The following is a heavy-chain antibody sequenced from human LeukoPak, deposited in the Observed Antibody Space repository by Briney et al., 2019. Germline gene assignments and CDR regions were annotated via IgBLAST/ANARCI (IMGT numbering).Heavy chain of an antibody. Sequence: GGSLRLSCAASGFTFNDFAMHWVRQAPGKGLEWVAVTSSDLNVKLYADSVKGRFTISRDNSRSTLYLQMNSLRPEDTAIYYCAREGYYGSGSPPSLYFDYWGQGTLVTVSS. CDR1: GFTFNDFA. D-gene: IGHD3-10*01. CDR3: AREGYYGSGSPPSLYFDY. CDR2: TSSDLNVK. V-gene: IGHV3-30*03. J-gene: IGHJ4*02.